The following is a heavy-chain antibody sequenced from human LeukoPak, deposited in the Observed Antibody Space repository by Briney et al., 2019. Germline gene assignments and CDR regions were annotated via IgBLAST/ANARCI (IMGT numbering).Heavy chain of an antibody. D-gene: IGHD4-11*01. J-gene: IGHJ5*02. CDR2: IYHSGST. CDR1: GYSISTAYY. CDR3: ARGTTGYNWFDP. V-gene: IGHV4-38-2*02. Sequence: SETLSLTCTVSGYSISTAYYWGWILQPPRKGLEWIGSIYHSGSTYYNPSLKSRVTISVDTSKNQFSLNLSSVTAADTAVYYCARGTTGYNWFDPWGQGTLVTVSS.